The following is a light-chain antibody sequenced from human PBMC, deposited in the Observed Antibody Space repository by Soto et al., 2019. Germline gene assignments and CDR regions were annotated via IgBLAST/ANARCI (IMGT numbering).Light chain of an antibody. CDR3: QRYCSAPWT. CDR1: QGIANY. CDR2: GAS. V-gene: IGKV1-27*01. J-gene: IGKJ1*01. Sequence: DIQMTQSPSSLSASVGDRVTISGRVSQGIANYLAWYQQKRGKVPELLIYGASTLPSGFPSRFSGSGSGTDFNLTISSLQPEDVASDYCQRYCSAPWTFGQGTKVEIK.